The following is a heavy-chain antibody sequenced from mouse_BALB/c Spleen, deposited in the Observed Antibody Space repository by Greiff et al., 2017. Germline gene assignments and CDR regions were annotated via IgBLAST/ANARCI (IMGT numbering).Heavy chain of an antibody. J-gene: IGHJ2*01. CDR2: IRNKANGYTT. D-gene: IGHD1-1*01. Sequence: EVKLMESGGGLVQPGGSLRLSCATSGFTFTDYYMSWVRQPPGKALEWLGFIRNKANGYTTEYSASVKGRFTISRDNSQSILYLQMNTLRAEDSATYYCARERYGSSYDYWGQGTTLTVSS. V-gene: IGHV7-3*02. CDR3: ARERYGSSYDY. CDR1: GFTFTDYY.